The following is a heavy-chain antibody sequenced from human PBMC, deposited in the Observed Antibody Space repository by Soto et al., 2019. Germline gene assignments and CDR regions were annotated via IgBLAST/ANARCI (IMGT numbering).Heavy chain of an antibody. J-gene: IGHJ6*02. D-gene: IGHD2-15*01. CDR2: IIPIFCTA. V-gene: IGHV1-69*06. CDR1: VGSFSMYV. Sequence: SLVKVACKGSVGSFSMYVVRWVRQAPGQGVAWMGGIIPIFCTANVAHKFQGRVTNTPDKYNLTVYIEPSSLRSQDTAVYYYARDVYPSRYCSDGSCYPLAYYYYAMDVWGQGTTVTVSS. CDR3: ARDVYPSRYCSDGSCYPLAYYYYAMDV.